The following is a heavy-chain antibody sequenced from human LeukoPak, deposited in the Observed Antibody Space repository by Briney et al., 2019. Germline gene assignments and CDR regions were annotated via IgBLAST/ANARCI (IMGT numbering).Heavy chain of an antibody. CDR1: GFSIGSAYH. Sequence: SETLSLTCSVSGFSIGSAYHWAWIRQPPGGGLEWIASVYHSGNTYYNPSLKSRVLISADTSKNQFSLNLISVTAADTAVYYCARDRDSSTTYTPYYFDSWGQGTLVTVS. CDR3: ARDRDSSTTYTPYYFDS. J-gene: IGHJ4*02. V-gene: IGHV4-38-2*02. CDR2: VYHSGNT. D-gene: IGHD6-13*01.